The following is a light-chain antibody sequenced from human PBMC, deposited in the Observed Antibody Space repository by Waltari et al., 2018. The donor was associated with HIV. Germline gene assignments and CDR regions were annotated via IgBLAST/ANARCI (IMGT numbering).Light chain of an antibody. CDR3: QQYNNWPPWT. CDR2: GAY. Sequence: EIVMTQSPATLSVSPGERATLSCRTSQSVSSNLAWYQQEPAQAPRLLIYGAYTRATSIPARFSGSGSGTYVTLNNSSLQSEDFAVYYCQQYNNWPPWTFGQGTKVEIK. V-gene: IGKV3-15*01. J-gene: IGKJ1*01. CDR1: QSVSSN.